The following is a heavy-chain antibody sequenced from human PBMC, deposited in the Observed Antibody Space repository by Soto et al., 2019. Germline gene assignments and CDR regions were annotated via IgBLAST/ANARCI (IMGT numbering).Heavy chain of an antibody. J-gene: IGHJ5*02. CDR3: ARSKKSGYYYGSGSYYWFDP. CDR1: GGSFSGYY. D-gene: IGHD3-10*01. Sequence: PSETLSLTCAVYGGSFSGYYWSWIRQPPGKGLEWIGEINHSGSTNYNPSLKSRVTISVDTSKNQLSLKLSSVTAADTAVYYCARSKKSGYYYGSGSYYWFDPWGQGTLVTVSS. CDR2: INHSGST. V-gene: IGHV4-34*01.